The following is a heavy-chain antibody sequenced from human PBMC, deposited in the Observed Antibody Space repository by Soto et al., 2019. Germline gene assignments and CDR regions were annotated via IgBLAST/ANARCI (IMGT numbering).Heavy chain of an antibody. Sequence: SVKVSCKASGDTFGRFTINWVRQAPGQGLEWMGGIKPISDITNYAQKFQGRVTITADESTSTAYMELGSLRSEDTAVYYCASLDVEMATIRDYYYYGMDVWGQGTTVTVSS. D-gene: IGHD5-12*01. V-gene: IGHV1-69*13. J-gene: IGHJ6*02. CDR3: ASLDVEMATIRDYYYYGMDV. CDR1: GDTFGRFT. CDR2: IKPISDIT.